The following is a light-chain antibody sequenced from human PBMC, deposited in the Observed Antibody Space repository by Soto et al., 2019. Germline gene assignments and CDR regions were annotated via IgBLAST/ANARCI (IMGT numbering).Light chain of an antibody. V-gene: IGKV1-39*01. J-gene: IGKJ3*01. CDR1: QSITNS. CDR2: AAY. CDR3: QQGHSMPFT. Sequence: DIQMTQSPSSLSASVGDRVTITCRASQSITNSLNWNQHKPGKAPTLVVYAAYSLQSGVPSRFSGIGSGTDFTLTITSLQPEDFATYFCQQGHSMPFTFGPGTKVDIK.